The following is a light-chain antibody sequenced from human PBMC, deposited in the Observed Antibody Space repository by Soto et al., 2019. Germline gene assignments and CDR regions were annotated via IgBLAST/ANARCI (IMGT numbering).Light chain of an antibody. CDR3: QQYNSYSLT. J-gene: IGKJ4*01. Sequence: DIQMTQSPSTLSASVGDRVTITCRASQSISSWLAWYQQKPGKDPKLLIYRASSLQSGVPSRFSGSGSGTEFTLTISSLQPDDFATYYCQQYNSYSLTFGGGTKVEIK. CDR2: RAS. V-gene: IGKV1-5*03. CDR1: QSISSW.